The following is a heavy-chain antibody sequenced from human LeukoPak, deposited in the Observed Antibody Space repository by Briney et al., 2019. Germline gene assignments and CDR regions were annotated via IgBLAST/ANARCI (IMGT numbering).Heavy chain of an antibody. V-gene: IGHV1-69*06. Sequence: SVKVSCKASGGTFSSYAISWVRQAPGQGLEWMGGIIPIFGTANYAQTFQGRVTITADKSTSTAYMELSSLRSEDTAVYYCARGPDCSSTSCYDREDKELRYFDWLLPFDYWGQGTLVTVSS. J-gene: IGHJ4*02. CDR2: IIPIFGTA. CDR3: ARGPDCSSTSCYDREDKELRYFDWLLPFDY. CDR1: GGTFSSYA. D-gene: IGHD2-2*01.